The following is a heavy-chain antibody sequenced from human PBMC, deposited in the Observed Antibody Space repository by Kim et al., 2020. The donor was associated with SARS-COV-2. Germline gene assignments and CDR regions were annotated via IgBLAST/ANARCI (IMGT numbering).Heavy chain of an antibody. J-gene: IGHJ6*03. D-gene: IGHD3-3*01. CDR2: ISSSSSYI. CDR1: GFTFSSYS. Sequence: GGSLRLSCAASGFTFSSYSMNWVRQAPGKGLEWVSSISSSSSYIYYADSVKGRFTISRDNAKNSLYLQMNSLRAEDTAVYYCARDGQFLEWLSPWYDCFDRDVWGEGTTFTVSS. V-gene: IGHV3-21*01. CDR3: ARDGQFLEWLSPWYDCFDRDV.